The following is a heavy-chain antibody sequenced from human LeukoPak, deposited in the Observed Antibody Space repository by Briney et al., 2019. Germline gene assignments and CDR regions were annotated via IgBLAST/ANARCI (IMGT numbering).Heavy chain of an antibody. CDR3: ASMFSGPPTTFDY. CDR2: IYPGVSET. V-gene: IGHV5-51*01. CDR1: GCNFRNYW. D-gene: IGHD1-26*01. Sequence: GGALKISCRGSGCNFRNYWIGWGRRMPGQGVEWRGVIYPGVSETRYSPSFQGQVTISADKSINTAYLQWSSLKASDTSMYYCASMFSGPPTTFDYWGQGTLVTVSS. J-gene: IGHJ4*02.